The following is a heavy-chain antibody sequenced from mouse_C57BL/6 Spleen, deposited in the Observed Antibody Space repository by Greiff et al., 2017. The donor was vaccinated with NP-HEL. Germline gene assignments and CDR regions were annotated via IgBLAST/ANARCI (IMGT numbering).Heavy chain of an antibody. CDR3: ARMMGRIWYFDV. CDR2: ISNGGGST. D-gene: IGHD2-3*01. V-gene: IGHV5-12*01. J-gene: IGHJ1*03. Sequence: EVNVVESGGGLVQPGGSLKLSCAASGFTFSDYYMYWVRQTPEKRLEWVAYISNGGGSTYYPDTVKGRFTISRDNAKNTLYLQMSRLKSEDTAMYYCARMMGRIWYFDVWGTGTTVTVSS. CDR1: GFTFSDYY.